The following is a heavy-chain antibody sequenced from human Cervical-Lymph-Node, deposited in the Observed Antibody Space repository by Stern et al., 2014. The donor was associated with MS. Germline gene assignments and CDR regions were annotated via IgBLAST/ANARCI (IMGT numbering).Heavy chain of an antibody. CDR2: IHHSGST. J-gene: IGHJ4*02. CDR1: GGSISRHDW. D-gene: IGHD6-19*01. CDR3: ARNGWYSLDY. Sequence: QLQLQESGPGLVKPSGTLSLTCTVSGGSISRHDWWSWVRQPPGKGLEWVGKIHHSGSTNYNPSLKSRVTISVDKSKNQFSLELSSVTAADTAVYYCARNGWYSLDYWGQGTLVTVSS. V-gene: IGHV4-4*02.